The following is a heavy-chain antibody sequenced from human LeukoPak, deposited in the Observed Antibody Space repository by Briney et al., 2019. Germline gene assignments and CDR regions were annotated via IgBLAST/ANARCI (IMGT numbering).Heavy chain of an antibody. D-gene: IGHD2-15*01. CDR3: ARGSCSGGSCYSCNH. CDR2: ISSSSSYI. J-gene: IGHJ4*02. V-gene: IGHV3-21*01. Sequence: GGSLRLSCAASGFTFSSYSMNWVRQAPGKGLEGVSSISSSSSYIYYADSVKGRFTISRDNAKNSLYLQMNSLRAEDTAVYYCARGSCSGGSCYSCNHWGQGTLVTVSS. CDR1: GFTFSSYS.